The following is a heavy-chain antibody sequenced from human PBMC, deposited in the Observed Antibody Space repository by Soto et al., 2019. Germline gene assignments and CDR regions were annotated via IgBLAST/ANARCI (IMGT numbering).Heavy chain of an antibody. CDR2: TNPILSMS. V-gene: IGHV1-69*02. Sequence: QVHLVQSGAELKKPGSSVRVSCKASGDTFNFYTINWVRQAPGLGFEWMGRTNPILSMSNSALKFQGRLSISADKSTSTAYMDLRSLRSDDTAVYYCATSYGSGSQAFDYWGQGALVTVSS. D-gene: IGHD3-10*01. CDR3: ATSYGSGSQAFDY. J-gene: IGHJ4*02. CDR1: GDTFNFYT.